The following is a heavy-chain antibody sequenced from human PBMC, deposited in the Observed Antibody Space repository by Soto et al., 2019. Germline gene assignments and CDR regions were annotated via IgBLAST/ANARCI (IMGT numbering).Heavy chain of an antibody. D-gene: IGHD2-15*01. Sequence: GGSLRLSCAASGFTFSSYAMHWVRQAPGKGLEWVAVISYDGSNKYYADSVKGRFTISRDDAKNSLYLQMNSLRAEDTGVYYCARDLGVALATLTLDYWGQGTLLTVSS. CDR2: ISYDGSNK. CDR3: ARDLGVALATLTLDY. J-gene: IGHJ4*02. V-gene: IGHV3-30-3*01. CDR1: GFTFSSYA.